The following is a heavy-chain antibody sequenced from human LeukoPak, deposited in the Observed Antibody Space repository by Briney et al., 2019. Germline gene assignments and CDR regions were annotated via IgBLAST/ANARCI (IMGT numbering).Heavy chain of an antibody. J-gene: IGHJ3*02. V-gene: IGHV1-69*06. CDR3: ARDRYYYDSSGPIRAAFDI. CDR2: IIPIFGTA. CDR1: GYTFSDYY. Sequence: GASVKVSCTASGYTFSDYYIHWLRQAPGQGLEWMGGIIPIFGTANYAQKFQGRVTITADKSTSTAYMELSSLRSEDTAVYYCARDRYYYDSSGPIRAAFDIWGQGTMVTVSS. D-gene: IGHD3-22*01.